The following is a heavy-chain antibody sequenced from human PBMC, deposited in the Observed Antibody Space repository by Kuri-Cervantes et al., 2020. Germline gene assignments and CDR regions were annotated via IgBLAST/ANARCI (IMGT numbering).Heavy chain of an antibody. J-gene: IGHJ4*02. CDR1: GGSISSSSYY. Sequence: ESLKISCTVSGGSISSSSYYWGWIRQPPGKGLEWIGSIYYSGSTYYNPSLQSRVTISVDTSKNQFSLKLSSVTAADTAVYYCARDANDILNDYWGQGTLVTVSS. V-gene: IGHV4-39*02. CDR2: IYYSGST. CDR3: ARDANDILNDY. D-gene: IGHD3-9*01.